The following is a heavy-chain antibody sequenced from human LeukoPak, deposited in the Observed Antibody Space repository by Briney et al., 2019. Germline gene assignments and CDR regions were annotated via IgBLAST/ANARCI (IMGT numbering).Heavy chain of an antibody. Sequence: GGSLRLSCAPSGLSFSSYTIHWVRQAPGKGLEWVSAISGSGGSTYYADSVKGRFTISRDNSKNTLYLQMNSLRAEDTAVYYCAKSARIAAPAGDYWGQGTLVTVSS. CDR1: GLSFSSYT. V-gene: IGHV3-23*01. D-gene: IGHD6-6*01. CDR3: AKSARIAAPAGDY. J-gene: IGHJ4*02. CDR2: ISGSGGST.